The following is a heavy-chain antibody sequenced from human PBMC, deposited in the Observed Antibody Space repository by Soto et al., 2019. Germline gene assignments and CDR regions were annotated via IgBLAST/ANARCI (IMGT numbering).Heavy chain of an antibody. CDR3: ATYTSLDY. J-gene: IGHJ4*02. Sequence: EVHLVETGGGLIQPGGSLRLSCAASGFTVSNNYMSWVRQAPGKGLEWVSLIYSGGSTFYADSVKGRFTISRDNSKNTLFLQMNSLIAEDTVVYFGATYTSLDYWGQGTLVTVSS. V-gene: IGHV3-53*02. CDR2: IYSGGST. CDR1: GFTVSNNY. D-gene: IGHD2-2*02.